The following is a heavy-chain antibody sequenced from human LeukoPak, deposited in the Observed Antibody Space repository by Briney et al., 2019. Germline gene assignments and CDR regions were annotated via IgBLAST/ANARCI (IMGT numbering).Heavy chain of an antibody. D-gene: IGHD5-12*01. CDR1: GFTFDDYG. CDR3: AKAGYSGYDYALDY. V-gene: IGHV3-43*01. Sequence: GGSLRLSCAASGFTFDDYGMSWVRQAPGKGLEWVALISWDGGSTYYADSVKGRFTISRDNSKTSLYLQMNSLRTEDTALYYCAKAGYSGYDYALDYWGQGTLVTVSS. J-gene: IGHJ4*02. CDR2: ISWDGGST.